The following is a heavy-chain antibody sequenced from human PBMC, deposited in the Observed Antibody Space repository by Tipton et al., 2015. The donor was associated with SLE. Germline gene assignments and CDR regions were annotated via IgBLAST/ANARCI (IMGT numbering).Heavy chain of an antibody. J-gene: IGHJ4*02. CDR2: ISSGASAI. D-gene: IGHD7-27*01. CDR3: ARGALGTYYFDF. Sequence: SLRLSCAASRFSFSNSDMTWVRQAPGKGLEWVSYISSGASAIYYADSVKGRYTISRDNAKSSLFLQMNSMRAEDTAVYYCARGALGTYYFDFWGQGTRVTVSS. V-gene: IGHV3-48*03. CDR1: RFSFSNSD.